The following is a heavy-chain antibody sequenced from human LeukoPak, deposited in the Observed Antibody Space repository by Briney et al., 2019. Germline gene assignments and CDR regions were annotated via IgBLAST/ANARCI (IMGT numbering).Heavy chain of an antibody. J-gene: IGHJ4*02. CDR1: GFTFSNYA. D-gene: IGHD4-23*01. CDR3: AKHPGPYGANPFDS. CDR2: VIAGGYVT. Sequence: GGSLRLSCAASGFTFSNYALSWVRQAPGKGLEWVATVIAGGYVTNHAASVKGRFTISRDNSNNTLYVHMTSLRAEDTALYFCAKHPGPYGANPFDSWGLGTLVTVSS. V-gene: IGHV3-23*01.